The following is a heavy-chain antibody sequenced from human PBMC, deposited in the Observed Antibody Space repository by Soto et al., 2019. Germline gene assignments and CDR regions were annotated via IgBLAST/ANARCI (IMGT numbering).Heavy chain of an antibody. V-gene: IGHV3-7*01. D-gene: IGHD3-3*01. CDR1: GFTFRSYR. J-gene: IGHJ6*03. CDR2: IKEDGREK. CDR3: GRVRDFWSGSRSYFYYMDV. Sequence: EVQLMESGGGLVQPGGSLRLSCAASGFTFRSYRMSWVRQAPGKGLEWAANIKEDGREKNYGGSVKGRFTISRDNAQKSLYLQMNSLRVEDTAVYYCGRVRDFWSGSRSYFYYMDVWGKGTTVTVSS.